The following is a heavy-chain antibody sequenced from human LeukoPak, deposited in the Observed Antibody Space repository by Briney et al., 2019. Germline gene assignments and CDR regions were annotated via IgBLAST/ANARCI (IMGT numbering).Heavy chain of an antibody. J-gene: IGHJ4*02. CDR1: GFTFSSYS. CDR2: ISSSSSYI. D-gene: IGHD3-22*01. V-gene: IGHV3-21*01. Sequence: GGSLRLSCAASGFTFSSYSMNWVRQAPGKGLEWVSSISSSSSYIYYADSVKGRLTISRDNAKNSLYLQMNSLRAEDTAVYYCARVNFYDSSGYYVYYFDYWGQGTLVTVSS. CDR3: ARVNFYDSSGYYVYYFDY.